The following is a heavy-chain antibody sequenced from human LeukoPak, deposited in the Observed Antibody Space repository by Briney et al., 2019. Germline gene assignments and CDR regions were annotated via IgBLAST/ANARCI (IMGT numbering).Heavy chain of an antibody. CDR1: GVTFSSYW. CDR3: ARASSGWYTDSNFAY. V-gene: IGHV3-74*01. Sequence: GGSLRLSCAASGVTFSSYWMHWVRQAPGKGLVWVSRINSDGSSTSYPDSVKGGFTISRDNAKNTLYLQMTSLRAEDTAVYYCARASSGWYTDSNFAYWGQGTLVTVSS. J-gene: IGHJ4*02. D-gene: IGHD6-19*01. CDR2: INSDGSST.